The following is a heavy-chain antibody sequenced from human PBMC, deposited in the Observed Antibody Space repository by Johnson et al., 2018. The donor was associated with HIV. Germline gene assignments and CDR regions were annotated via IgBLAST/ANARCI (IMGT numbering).Heavy chain of an antibody. CDR3: ARDAPNFFHSSGVRDDAFDI. CDR2: INWNGGST. V-gene: IGHV3-20*04. J-gene: IGHJ3*02. CDR1: GFTFDNFA. Sequence: VQLVESGGGLVKPGGSLRLSCAASGFTFDNFAMSWVRQAPGKGLEWVSGINWNGGSTSYADSVKGRFTISRDNAKTSLYLQVNSLRAEDTAVYYCARDAPNFFHSSGVRDDAFDIWGPGTMVTVSS. D-gene: IGHD3-22*01.